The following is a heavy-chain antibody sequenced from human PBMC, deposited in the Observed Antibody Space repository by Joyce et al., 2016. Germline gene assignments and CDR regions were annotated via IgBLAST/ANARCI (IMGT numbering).Heavy chain of an antibody. CDR1: GYGFTAYN. V-gene: IGHV1-2*02. CDR2: INPNRGGT. D-gene: IGHD1-26*01. CDR3: ARGGSGSYYIDY. Sequence: QVQLVQSGAEMKKPGASVKVSCKASGYGFTAYNIHWVRQAPGQGLEWVGWINPNRGGTYISLRLQDSVTLTRDTSINTAYMELSSLRSDDTAVYYCARGGSGSYYIDYWGQGTLVAVSS. J-gene: IGHJ4*02.